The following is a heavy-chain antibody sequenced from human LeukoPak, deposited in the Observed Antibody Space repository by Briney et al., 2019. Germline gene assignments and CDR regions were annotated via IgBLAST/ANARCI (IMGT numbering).Heavy chain of an antibody. CDR2: ISAYNGNT. Sequence: ASVKVSCKASGHTFTSYDINWVRQAPGQGLEWMGWISAYNGNTNYAQKLQGRVTMTTDISTSTAYMELRSLRSDDTAVYYCATYSAAGRTYYFDYWGQGALVTVSS. D-gene: IGHD6-13*01. CDR1: GHTFTSYD. J-gene: IGHJ4*02. CDR3: ATYSAAGRTYYFDY. V-gene: IGHV1-18*01.